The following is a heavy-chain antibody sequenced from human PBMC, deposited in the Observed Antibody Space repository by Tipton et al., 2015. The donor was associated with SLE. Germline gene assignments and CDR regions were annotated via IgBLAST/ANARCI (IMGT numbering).Heavy chain of an antibody. D-gene: IGHD7-27*01. Sequence: TLSLTCSVSGGSIGNYYWSWIRQSPGEGLEWIGYIYHSGSTQYNPSLKSRVTMSVDTSKNQFSLKLTSVTAADTAVYYCARDNWVSRGNTWDFYGMDVWGQGTTVTVSS. V-gene: IGHV4-59*01. CDR3: ARDNWVSRGNTWDFYGMDV. J-gene: IGHJ6*02. CDR2: IYHSGST. CDR1: GGSIGNYY.